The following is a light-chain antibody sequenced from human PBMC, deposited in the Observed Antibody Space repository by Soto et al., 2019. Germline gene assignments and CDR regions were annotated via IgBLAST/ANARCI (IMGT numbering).Light chain of an antibody. CDR1: SSDVGGYNY. Sequence: QSALSQTASVSGSPGQSITISCTGTSSDVGGYNYVSWYQQLPGKAPKLMIYEVSNRPSGTSNRFSGSKSGNTASLTISGLQAEDEADYYCSSYTSSTTYVFGTGTKVTVL. J-gene: IGLJ1*01. V-gene: IGLV2-14*01. CDR3: SSYTSSTTYV. CDR2: EVS.